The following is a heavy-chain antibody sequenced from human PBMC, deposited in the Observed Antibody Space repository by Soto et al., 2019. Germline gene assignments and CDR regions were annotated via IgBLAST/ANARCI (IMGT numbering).Heavy chain of an antibody. V-gene: IGHV3-23*01. D-gene: IGHD5-18*01. J-gene: IGHJ5*02. Sequence: GGSLRLSCAASGFTFSSYAMSWVRQAPGKGLEWVSAISGSGGSTYYADSVKGRFTISRDNSKNTLYLQMNSLRAEDTAVYYCAKDAYVDTAMVPWFDPWGQGTLVTVSS. CDR3: AKDAYVDTAMVPWFDP. CDR2: ISGSGGST. CDR1: GFTFSSYA.